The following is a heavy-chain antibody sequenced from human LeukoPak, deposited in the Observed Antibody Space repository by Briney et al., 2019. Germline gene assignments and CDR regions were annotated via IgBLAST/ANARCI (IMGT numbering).Heavy chain of an antibody. CDR3: ARVIHYYDSSGYYFHHFDY. CDR1: GYTFTSYG. J-gene: IGHJ4*02. D-gene: IGHD3-22*01. Sequence: GASVKVSCTASGYTFTSYGISWVRQAPGQGLEWMGWISAYNGNTNYAQKLQGRVTMTTDTSTSTACMELRSLRSDDTAVYYCARVIHYYDSSGYYFHHFDYWGQGTLVTVSS. CDR2: ISAYNGNT. V-gene: IGHV1-18*01.